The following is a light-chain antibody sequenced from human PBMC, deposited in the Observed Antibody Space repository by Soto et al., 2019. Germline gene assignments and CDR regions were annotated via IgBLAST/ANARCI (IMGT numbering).Light chain of an antibody. J-gene: IGLJ2*01. V-gene: IGLV2-14*01. Sequence: QSALTQPPSASGSPGQSVTISCTGTSSDVGGHNYVSWYQQHPGTAPKLMIYEVTNRPSGVSNRFSGSKSGNTASLTISGLQAEDEADYYCSSYTSSTTLDVVFGGGTKLTVL. CDR3: SSYTSSTTLDVV. CDR2: EVT. CDR1: SSDVGGHNY.